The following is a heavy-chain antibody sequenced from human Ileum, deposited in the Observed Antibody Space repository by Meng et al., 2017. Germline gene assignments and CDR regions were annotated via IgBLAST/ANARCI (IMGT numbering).Heavy chain of an antibody. D-gene: IGHD2-15*01. Sequence: QVHRQESGPGLVEPSGTLSLTGTVSGGSISSSFYWSWVRQSPGKGLEWIGQIYLAGSPNYNPSLESRVTISVDKSKNQFSLRLTSVTAADTAIFYCVRHGGKYFDSWGQGTLVTVSS. CDR1: GGSISSSFY. CDR3: VRHGGKYFDS. V-gene: IGHV4-4*02. J-gene: IGHJ4*02. CDR2: IYLAGSP.